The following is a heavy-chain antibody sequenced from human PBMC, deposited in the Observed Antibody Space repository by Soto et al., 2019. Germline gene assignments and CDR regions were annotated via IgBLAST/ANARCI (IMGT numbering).Heavy chain of an antibody. CDR2: IYYSGSI. D-gene: IGHD6-13*01. CDR1: GDSIRTSY. CDR3: ARAPYSSTWYVDY. Sequence: PSETLSLTCTVSGDSIRTSYWSWIRQPPGKGLEWIAYIYYSGSINYNPSLKSRVTISVDTSKNQFSLKLSSVIAADTAMYYCARAPYSSTWYVDYWGQGTLVTVSS. J-gene: IGHJ4*02. V-gene: IGHV4-59*01.